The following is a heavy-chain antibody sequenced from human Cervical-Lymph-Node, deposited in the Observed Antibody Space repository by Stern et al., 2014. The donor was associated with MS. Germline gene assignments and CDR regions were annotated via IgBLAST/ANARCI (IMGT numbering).Heavy chain of an antibody. J-gene: IGHJ6*02. CDR2: IWYDGSNK. V-gene: IGHV3-33*06. D-gene: IGHD3-22*01. CDR3: AKELRHISIIVVVDNAMDV. Sequence: VQLVESGGGVVQPGRSLRLSCVAAGFTFSNFGMNWVRPAPGKGLEWVARIWYDGSNKYYADSVKGRFTISRDNSKNTLSLQMNSLRTEDTAVYYCAKELRHISIIVVVDNAMDVWGQGTTVTVSS. CDR1: GFTFSNFG.